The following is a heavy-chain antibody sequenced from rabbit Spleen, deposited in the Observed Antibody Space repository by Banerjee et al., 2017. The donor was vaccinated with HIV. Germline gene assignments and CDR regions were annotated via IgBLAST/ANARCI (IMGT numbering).Heavy chain of an antibody. D-gene: IGHD5-1*01. Sequence: QSLEESGGGLVQPGASLTLTCKASGFDFSSNYWMCWVRQAPGKGLESIACIYTGSSGSTYYASWAKGRFTISKTSSTTVTLQMTSLTAADTATYFCARFWALWGPGTLVTVS. J-gene: IGHJ4*01. V-gene: IGHV1S40*01. CDR2: IYTGSSGST. CDR3: ARFWAL. CDR1: GFDFSSNYW.